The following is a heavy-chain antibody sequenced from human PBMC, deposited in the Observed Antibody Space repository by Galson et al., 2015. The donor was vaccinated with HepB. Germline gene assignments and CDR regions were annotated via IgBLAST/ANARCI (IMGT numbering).Heavy chain of an antibody. CDR1: GDSVSSNSAA. CDR3: ARVDYYGSGTASGLDY. Sequence: CAISGDSVSSNSAAWNWIRQSPSRGLEWLGRTYYRSKWYNDYAVSVKSRITINPDTSKNQFSLQLNSVTPEDTAVYYCARVDYYGSGTASGLDYWGQGTLVTVSS. V-gene: IGHV6-1*01. J-gene: IGHJ4*02. CDR2: TYYRSKWYN. D-gene: IGHD3-10*01.